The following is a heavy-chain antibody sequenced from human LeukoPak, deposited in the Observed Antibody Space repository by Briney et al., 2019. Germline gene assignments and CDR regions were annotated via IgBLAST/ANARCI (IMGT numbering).Heavy chain of an antibody. V-gene: IGHV3-30*04. D-gene: IGHD4-17*01. CDR2: ISYDGSNK. J-gene: IGHJ4*02. CDR1: GFTFSSYA. Sequence: GGSLRLSCAASGFTFSSYAMHWVRQAPGKGLEWVAVISYDGSNKYYADSVKGRFTISRDNSKNTLYLQMNSLSAEDTAVYYCARDERASTVPGFDYWGQGTLVTVSS. CDR3: ARDERASTVPGFDY.